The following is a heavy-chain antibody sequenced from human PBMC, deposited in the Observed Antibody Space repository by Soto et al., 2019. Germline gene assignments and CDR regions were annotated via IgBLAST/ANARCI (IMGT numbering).Heavy chain of an antibody. D-gene: IGHD5-12*01. CDR2: IYHSGST. V-gene: IGHV4-30-2*01. Sequence: QLQLQESGSGLVKPSQTLSLTCAVSGGSISSGGYSWSWIRQPPGKGLEWIGYIYHSGSTYYNPPLTSRVTISVDRSTNQCSLKLSSVTAADTAVYYCAAGGGLPRYYWGQGTLVTVSS. CDR1: GGSISSGGYS. J-gene: IGHJ4*02. CDR3: AAGGGLPRYY.